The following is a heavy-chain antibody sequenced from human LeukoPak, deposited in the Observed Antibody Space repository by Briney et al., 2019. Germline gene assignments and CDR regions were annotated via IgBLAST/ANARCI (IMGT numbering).Heavy chain of an antibody. CDR1: GGSISSGGYY. V-gene: IGHV4-31*03. CDR3: ARAHLDIVVVPAAIPDWFDP. D-gene: IGHD2-2*02. J-gene: IGHJ5*02. Sequence: SQTLSLTCTVSGGSISSGGYYCSWIRQHPGKGLEWIGYIYYSGSTYYNPSLKSRVTISVDTSKNQFSLKLSSVTAADTAVYYCARAHLDIVVVPAAIPDWFDPWGQGTLDTVSS. CDR2: IYYSGST.